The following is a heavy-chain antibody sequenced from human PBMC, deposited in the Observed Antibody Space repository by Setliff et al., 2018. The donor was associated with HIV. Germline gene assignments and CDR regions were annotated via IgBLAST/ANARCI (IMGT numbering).Heavy chain of an antibody. CDR3: ARDQA. J-gene: IGHJ3*01. V-gene: IGHV4-59*11. CDR2: IYYSGST. Sequence: SETLSLTCTVSGGSISSHYWSWIRQPPGKGLEWIGSIYYSGSTNYNPSLKSRVTISVDTSRDQFSLQLTSVTAADTAVYYCARDQAWGQGTMVTVSS. CDR1: GGSISSHY.